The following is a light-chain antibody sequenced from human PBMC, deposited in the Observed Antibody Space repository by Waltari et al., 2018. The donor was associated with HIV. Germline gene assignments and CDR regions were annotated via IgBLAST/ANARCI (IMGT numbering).Light chain of an antibody. J-gene: IGKJ3*01. CDR2: DAS. CDR3: QQYADSPVT. CDR1: QNVRSNH. V-gene: IGKV3D-20*01. Sequence: EIVLTQSPATLSLSQGERATLSCGASQNVRSNHLAWYQQKPGLAPRLLIYDASNRAIGIPDTFSGSGSGTDFTLTITSLEPEHFAVYYCQQYADSPVTFGPGTKVDV.